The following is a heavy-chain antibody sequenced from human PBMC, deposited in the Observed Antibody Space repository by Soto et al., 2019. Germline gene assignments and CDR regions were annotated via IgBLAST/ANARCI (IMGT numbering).Heavy chain of an antibody. Sequence: QVQLQQWGAGLLKPSETLSLTCGVSGGSFRGYSWNWIRQSPEKGLEWIGDINYRGITSYNPSLRSGVTISLDTSTNRFSLTLTSVTAADTAIYYCARAPMDDYGNYYDGMDVWGQGTTITVS. D-gene: IGHD4-17*01. V-gene: IGHV4-34*01. CDR3: ARAPMDDYGNYYDGMDV. CDR1: GGSFRGYS. CDR2: INYRGIT. J-gene: IGHJ6*02.